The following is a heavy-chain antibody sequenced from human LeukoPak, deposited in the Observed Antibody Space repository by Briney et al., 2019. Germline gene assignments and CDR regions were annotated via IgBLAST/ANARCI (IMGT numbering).Heavy chain of an antibody. Sequence: GGSLRLSCAASGFTVSSSYMSWVRQAPGKGLEWVSVIYSSGSTYYADSVKGRFTISRDNSKNTLYLQMNSPRAEDTAVYYCARGEYYYYYYMDVWGKGTTVTVSS. V-gene: IGHV3-66*02. CDR1: GFTVSSSY. D-gene: IGHD3-10*01. CDR2: IYSSGST. J-gene: IGHJ6*03. CDR3: ARGEYYYYYYMDV.